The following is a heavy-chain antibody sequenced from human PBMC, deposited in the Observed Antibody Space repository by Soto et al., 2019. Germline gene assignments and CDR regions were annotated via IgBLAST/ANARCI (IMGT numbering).Heavy chain of an antibody. D-gene: IGHD3-10*01. CDR2: IIPIFGTA. Sequence: QVQLVQSGAEVKKPGSSVKVSCKASGGTFSSYAISWVRQAPGQGLEWMGGIIPIFGTANYAQKFQGRVMITADESTSTAYMELSSLRSEDTAVYYCASARVDYYGSGSFRGFDIWGQGTMVTVSS. CDR1: GGTFSSYA. V-gene: IGHV1-69*01. CDR3: ASARVDYYGSGSFRGFDI. J-gene: IGHJ3*02.